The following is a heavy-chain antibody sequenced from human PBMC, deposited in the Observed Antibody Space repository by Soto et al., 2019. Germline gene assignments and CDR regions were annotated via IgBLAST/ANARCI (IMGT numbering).Heavy chain of an antibody. J-gene: IGHJ1*01. Sequence: GGPLRRSCAASGFTFSSYAMSWVRQAPGKGLEWVSAISGSGGSTYYADSVKGRFTISRDNSKNTLYLQMNSLRAEDTAVYYCVKDGDRMSVQWLRXEXFHHRGQGNLVTVSS. CDR1: GFTFSSYA. D-gene: IGHD6-19*01. CDR3: VKDGDRMSVQWLRXEXFHH. CDR2: ISGSGGST. V-gene: IGHV3-23*01.